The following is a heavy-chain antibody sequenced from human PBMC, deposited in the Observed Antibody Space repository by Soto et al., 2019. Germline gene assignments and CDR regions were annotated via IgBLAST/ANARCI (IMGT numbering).Heavy chain of an antibody. CDR2: INPNSGGT. D-gene: IGHD4-17*01. CDR1: GYTFTGYY. CDR3: ARGDDYGDYADY. V-gene: IGHV1-2*04. Sequence: GASVKVSCKASGYTFTGYYMHWVRQAPGQGLEWMGWINPNSGGTNYAQKFQGWVTMTRDTSISTAYMEQSRLRTDDTAVYYCARGDDYGDYADYWGQGTLVTVSS. J-gene: IGHJ4*02.